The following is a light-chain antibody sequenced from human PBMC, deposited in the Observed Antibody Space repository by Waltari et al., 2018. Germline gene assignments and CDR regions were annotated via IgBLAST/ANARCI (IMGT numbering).Light chain of an antibody. CDR1: TGIGGNYDF. CDR3: CSYVQKDIWL. J-gene: IGLJ3*02. CDR2: EVI. V-gene: IGLV2-23*02. Sequence: QSALTQPASVSGAPGQSITISCSPVTGIGGNYDFASWYQHHPGKVPKLLIYEVIKRPPDISDRFTGSKSGNTASLSISGLQADDEADYYCCSYVQKDIWLFGRGTKVTVL.